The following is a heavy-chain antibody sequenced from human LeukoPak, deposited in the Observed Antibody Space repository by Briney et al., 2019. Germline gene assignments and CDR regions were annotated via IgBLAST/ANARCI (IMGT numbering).Heavy chain of an antibody. Sequence: ETLSLTCTVSGYSISSAYYWGWGRQAPGKGLEWVANIKQDGSEKYYVDSVKGRFTITRDTAKNSLYLQVNSLRAEDTAVYYCAWDSSGYYSNYYFDYWGQGTLVTVSS. D-gene: IGHD3-22*01. V-gene: IGHV3-7*01. CDR3: AWDSSGYYSNYYFDY. CDR2: IKQDGSEK. J-gene: IGHJ4*02. CDR1: GYSISSAYY.